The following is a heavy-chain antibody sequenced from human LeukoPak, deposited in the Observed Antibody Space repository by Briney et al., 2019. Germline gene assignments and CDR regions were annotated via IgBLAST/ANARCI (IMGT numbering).Heavy chain of an antibody. CDR2: INPNNGGT. D-gene: IGHD6-6*01. Sequence: ASVKVSCKASGYTFTGYYMHWVRQAPGQGLEWMGWINPNNGGTNYAQKFQGRVTMTRDTSISTAYMELSRLRSDDTAVYYCARTDSSSSFDYWGQGTLVTVSS. V-gene: IGHV1-2*02. CDR3: ARTDSSSSFDY. J-gene: IGHJ4*02. CDR1: GYTFTGYY.